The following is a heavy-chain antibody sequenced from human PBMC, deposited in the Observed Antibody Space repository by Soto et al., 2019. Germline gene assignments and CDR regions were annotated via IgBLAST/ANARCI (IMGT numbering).Heavy chain of an antibody. Sequence: PGGSLRLSCAASGFTFSSYGMHWVRQAPGKGLEWVAVISYDGSNKYYADSVKGRFTISRDNSKNTLYLQMNSLRAEDTAVYYCAKEEGMTLETYYFDYWGQGTLVTVSS. CDR1: GFTFSSYG. CDR2: ISYDGSNK. D-gene: IGHD3-10*01. V-gene: IGHV3-30*18. J-gene: IGHJ4*02. CDR3: AKEEGMTLETYYFDY.